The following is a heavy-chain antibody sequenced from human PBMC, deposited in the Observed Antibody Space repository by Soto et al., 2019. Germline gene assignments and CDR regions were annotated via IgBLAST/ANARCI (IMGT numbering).Heavy chain of an antibody. V-gene: IGHV3-43*01. CDR3: AKGRVPAATRSYYYGMDV. CDR1: GFTFDDYA. D-gene: IGHD2-2*01. CDR2: ISWDGGST. Sequence: AGSLRLACAASGFTFDDYAMHWVRQAPGKGLEWVSLISWDGGSTYYADSVKGRFTNSRDNSKNSLYLQMNSLRTEDTALYYCAKGRVPAATRSYYYGMDVRGQGTTVTVSS. J-gene: IGHJ6*02.